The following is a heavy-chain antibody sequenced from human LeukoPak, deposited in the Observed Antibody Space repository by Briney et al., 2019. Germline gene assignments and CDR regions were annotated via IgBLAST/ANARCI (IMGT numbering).Heavy chain of an antibody. Sequence: PSETLSLTCTVSGAYIDTYYWTWIRQPPGKGLEWIGDFSYSGSTSYSPSLKSRVTISVDTSKNQISLKLTSATAADTAFYYCACLSVSHNNYFDYWGQGILVTVSS. CDR3: ACLSVSHNNYFDY. CDR2: FSYSGST. CDR1: GAYIDTYY. J-gene: IGHJ4*02. V-gene: IGHV4-59*08. D-gene: IGHD5/OR15-5a*01.